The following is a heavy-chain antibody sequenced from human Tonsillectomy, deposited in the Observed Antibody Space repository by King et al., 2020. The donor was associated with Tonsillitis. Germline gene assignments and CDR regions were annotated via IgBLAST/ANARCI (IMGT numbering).Heavy chain of an antibody. D-gene: IGHD6-13*01. CDR2: NIPNSRAT. Sequence: VQLVESGADVKKPGASVNVSCKASGYTFTDRNIHWARQAPGQGLEWRGWNIPNSRATNYAQKFLGRVTITRDTSSSTINMEVNRLTSDDTDVYYCARAKSYRSSRDGMDVWGQGTTVT. V-gene: IGHV1-2*02. J-gene: IGHJ6*02. CDR3: ARAKSYRSSRDGMDV. CDR1: GYTFTDRN.